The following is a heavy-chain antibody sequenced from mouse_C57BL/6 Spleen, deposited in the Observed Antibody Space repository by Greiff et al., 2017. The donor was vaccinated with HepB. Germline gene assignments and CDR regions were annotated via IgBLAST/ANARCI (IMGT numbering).Heavy chain of an antibody. CDR3: ARSNGSSYAMDD. J-gene: IGHJ4*01. CDR1: GYTFTSYW. V-gene: IGHV1-69*01. D-gene: IGHD1-1*01. Sequence: QVQLQQPGAELVMPGASVKLSCKASGYTFTSYWMHWVKQRPGQGLEWIGEIDPSDSYTNYNQKFKGKSTLTVDKSSSTAYMQLSSLTSEDSAVDYCARSNGSSYAMDDWGQGTSVTVSS. CDR2: IDPSDSYT.